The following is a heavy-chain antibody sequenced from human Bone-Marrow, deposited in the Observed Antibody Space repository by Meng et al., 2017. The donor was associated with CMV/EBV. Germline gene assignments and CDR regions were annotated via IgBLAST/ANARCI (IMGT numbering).Heavy chain of an antibody. CDR2: ISSSGSTI. J-gene: IGHJ6*02. V-gene: IGHV3-48*03. D-gene: IGHD6-13*01. CDR3: ARVPEGSGWSYCYYGMDV. CDR1: GFTFSSYE. Sequence: GESLKISCAASGFTFSSYEMNWVRQAPGKGLEWVSYISSSGSTIYYADSVKGRFTISRDNAKNSLYLQMNSLRAEDTAVYYCARVPEGSGWSYCYYGMDVWGQGTTVTVAS.